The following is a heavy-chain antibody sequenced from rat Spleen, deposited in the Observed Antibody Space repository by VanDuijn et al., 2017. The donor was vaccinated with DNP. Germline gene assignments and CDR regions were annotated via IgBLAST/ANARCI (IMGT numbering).Heavy chain of an antibody. CDR2: ITSSGSDT. CDR3: ARMFYGYSDY. CDR1: GFRFNNYW. V-gene: IGHV5-31*01. Sequence: EVQLVESGGDLVQPGRSLKLSCVASGFRFNNYWMTWIRQVPGKGLEWFASITSSGSDTYYPDSVKGRFTISRDNARNTLYLQMDSLRSEDTATYYCARMFYGYSDYWGQGVMVTVSS. D-gene: IGHD1-9*01. J-gene: IGHJ2*01.